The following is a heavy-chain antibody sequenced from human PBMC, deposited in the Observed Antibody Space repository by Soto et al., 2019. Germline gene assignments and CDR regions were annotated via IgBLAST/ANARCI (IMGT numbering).Heavy chain of an antibody. Sequence: QVQLQQCGAELLKPSETLSLTCAVYGGSFSGYYWSWIRQPPGKGLEWIGEINHSGSTNYNPSLKIRITISVDTSKNQFSLKMSSVTAVDTAVYYCARSSGSSESRNFDYWGQGTLVTVSS. V-gene: IGHV4-34*01. D-gene: IGHD6-6*01. J-gene: IGHJ4*02. CDR2: INHSGST. CDR3: ARSSGSSESRNFDY. CDR1: GGSFSGYY.